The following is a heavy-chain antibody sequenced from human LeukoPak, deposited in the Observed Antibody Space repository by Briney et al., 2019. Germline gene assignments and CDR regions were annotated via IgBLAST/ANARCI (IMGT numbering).Heavy chain of an antibody. J-gene: IGHJ6*02. V-gene: IGHV3-7*01. CDR2: IKQDGSEK. CDR3: ARTPWSSNWYYYYGMDV. D-gene: IGHD6-13*01. CDR1: GFTFSSYW. Sequence: GGSLRLSCAASGFTFSSYWMSWVRQAPGKGLEWVANIKQDGSEKYYVDSVKGRFTISRDNAKNSLYLQMNSLRAEDTAVYYCARTPWSSNWYYYYGMDVWGQGTTVTVSS.